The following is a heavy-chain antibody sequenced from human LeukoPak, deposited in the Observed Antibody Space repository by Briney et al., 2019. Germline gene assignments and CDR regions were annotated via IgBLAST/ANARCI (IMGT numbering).Heavy chain of an antibody. D-gene: IGHD4-17*01. CDR2: ISYDGSNK. V-gene: IGHV3-30*04. Sequence: GGSLRLSCAASGFTFSSSAMGWVRQAPGKGLEWVAVISYDGSNKYYADSVKGRFTISRDNSKNTLHLQMNSLRAEDTAVYYCARDVMTTGAWDYWGQGTLVTVSS. CDR1: GFTFSSSA. J-gene: IGHJ4*02. CDR3: ARDVMTTGAWDY.